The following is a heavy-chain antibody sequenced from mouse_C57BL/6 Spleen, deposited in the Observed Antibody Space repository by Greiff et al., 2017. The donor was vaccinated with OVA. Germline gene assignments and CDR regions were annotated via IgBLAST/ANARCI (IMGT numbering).Heavy chain of an antibody. V-gene: IGHV1-69*01. J-gene: IGHJ3*01. CDR1: GYTFTSYW. D-gene: IGHD1-1*01. CDR3: ARPLAYYGFAY. CDR2: IDPSDSYT. Sequence: QVQLQQPGAELVMPGASVKLSCTASGYTFTSYWMHWVKQRPGQGLEWIGEIDPSDSYTNYNQKFKGKSTLTVDKSSSTAYMQLISLTSEDSAVYYCARPLAYYGFAYWGQGTLVTVSA.